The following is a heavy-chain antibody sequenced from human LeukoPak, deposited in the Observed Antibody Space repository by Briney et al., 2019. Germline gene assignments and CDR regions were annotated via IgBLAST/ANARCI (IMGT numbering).Heavy chain of an antibody. V-gene: IGHV4-38-2*02. Sequence: SETLSLTFTVSGYSISSGYYWGWIRQPPGKGLEWIGSIYHSGSTYYNPSLKSRVTISVDTSKNQFSLKLSSVTAADTAVYYCAREQYYYDSSGYYHRAGFDYWGQGTLVTVSS. CDR3: AREQYYYDSSGYYHRAGFDY. CDR1: GYSISSGYY. CDR2: IYHSGST. J-gene: IGHJ4*02. D-gene: IGHD3-22*01.